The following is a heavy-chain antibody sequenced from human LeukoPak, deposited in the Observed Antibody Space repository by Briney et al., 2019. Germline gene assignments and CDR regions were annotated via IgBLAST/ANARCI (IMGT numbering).Heavy chain of an antibody. CDR2: IYCSGSA. D-gene: IGHD1-26*01. V-gene: IGHV4-59*01. Sequence: SETLSLTCGVSGDTISSYHLSWIRQPPGKGLEWIGYIYCSGSANCNPSLKSRVTISVDTSKSLLSLLLSSGTAANTAVSYWAKVPYSMVAATLPAFWGRGTLVTVSS. CDR3: AKVPYSMVAATLPAF. J-gene: IGHJ4*02. CDR1: GDTISSYH.